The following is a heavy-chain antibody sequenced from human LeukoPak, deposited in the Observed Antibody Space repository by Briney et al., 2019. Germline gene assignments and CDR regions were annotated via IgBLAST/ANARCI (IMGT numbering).Heavy chain of an antibody. CDR3: ARVGYSSSSVLDY. CDR1: GYTFTGYY. D-gene: IGHD6-6*01. Sequence: ASVKVSCKASGYTFTGYYMHWVRQAPGQGLEWMGWINPNSGGTNYAQKFQGRVTMTRDTSISTAYMELSRLTSDDTAVYYCARVGYSSSSVLDYWGQGTLVTVSS. J-gene: IGHJ4*02. V-gene: IGHV1-2*02. CDR2: INPNSGGT.